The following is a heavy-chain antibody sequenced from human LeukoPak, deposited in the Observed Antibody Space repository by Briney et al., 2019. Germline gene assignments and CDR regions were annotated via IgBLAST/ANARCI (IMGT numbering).Heavy chain of an antibody. CDR1: SGSISTSNYY. CDR3: ARALPCIGRWRYYYYYYYMDV. Sequence: PSETLSLTCTVSSGSISTSNYYWGWVRQPPGKALEWIGNIFYSGSTCYSPSLKSRVTISVDKSKNQFSLKLSSVTAADTAVYYCARALPCIGRWRYYYYYYYMDVWGKGTTVTVSS. CDR2: IFYSGST. J-gene: IGHJ6*03. D-gene: IGHD4-23*01. V-gene: IGHV4-39*07.